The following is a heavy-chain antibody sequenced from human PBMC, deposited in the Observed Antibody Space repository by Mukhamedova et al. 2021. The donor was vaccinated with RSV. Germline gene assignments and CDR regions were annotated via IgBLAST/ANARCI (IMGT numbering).Heavy chain of an antibody. Sequence: GRFTISRDNAKNSLYLQMNSLRAEDTAVYYCARLSGNYATWIDYWGQGTLVTVSS. V-gene: IGHV3-48*01. CDR3: ARLSGNYATWIDY. D-gene: IGHD1-26*01. J-gene: IGHJ4*02.